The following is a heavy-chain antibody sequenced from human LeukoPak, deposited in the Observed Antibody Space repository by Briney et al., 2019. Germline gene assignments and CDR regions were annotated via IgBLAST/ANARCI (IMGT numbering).Heavy chain of an antibody. CDR1: GFTFSSYE. CDR3: ARRAGAYSHPYDY. D-gene: IGHD4/OR15-4a*01. V-gene: IGHV3-23*01. Sequence: GGSLRLSCAASGFTFSSYEMNWVRQAPGKGLEWVSAITGSGRGTYYADSVEGRFTISRDNSKNTLYLQMNSLRAEDTAVYYCARRAGAYSHPYDYWGQGTLVTVSS. CDR2: ITGSGRGT. J-gene: IGHJ4*02.